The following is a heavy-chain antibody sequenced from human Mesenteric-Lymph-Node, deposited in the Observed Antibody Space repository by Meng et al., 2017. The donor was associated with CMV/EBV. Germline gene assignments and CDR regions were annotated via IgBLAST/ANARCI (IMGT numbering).Heavy chain of an antibody. V-gene: IGHV4-34*01. Sequence: SFSGYYWSWSRQPPGKGLEWIGEINHSGSTNYNPSLKSRVTISVDTSKNQFSLKLSSVTAADTAVYYCAREGGYCSSTSCSLGWFDPWGQGTLVTVSS. CDR3: AREGGYCSSTSCSLGWFDP. CDR2: INHSGST. J-gene: IGHJ5*02. CDR1: SFSGYY. D-gene: IGHD2-2*01.